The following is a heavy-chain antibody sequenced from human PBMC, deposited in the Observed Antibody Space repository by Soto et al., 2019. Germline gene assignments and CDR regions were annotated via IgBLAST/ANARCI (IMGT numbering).Heavy chain of an antibody. V-gene: IGHV4-31*03. CDR2: TYYSGST. Sequence: LSLTCTVSGGSISSGGYYWSWIRQHPGKGLEWIGYTYYSGSTYYNPSLKSRVTISVDTSKNQFSLKLSSVTAADTAVYYCAREIAARPEVFYYYGMDVWGQGTTVTVSS. CDR1: GGSISSGGYY. J-gene: IGHJ6*02. CDR3: AREIAARPEVFYYYGMDV. D-gene: IGHD6-6*01.